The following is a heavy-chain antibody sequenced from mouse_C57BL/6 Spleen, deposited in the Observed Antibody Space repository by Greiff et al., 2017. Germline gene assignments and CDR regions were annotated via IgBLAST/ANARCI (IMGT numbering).Heavy chain of an antibody. CDR1: GYTFTSYG. V-gene: IGHV1-81*01. J-gene: IGHJ3*01. D-gene: IGHD1-1*01. Sequence: VQLQQSGAELARPGASVKLSCKASGYTFTSYGISWVKQRTGQGLEWIGEIYPRSGNTYYNEKFKGKATLTADKSSSTAYMELRSLTSEDSAVYFCARCGNYYGSSEFAYWGQGTLVTVSA. CDR3: ARCGNYYGSSEFAY. CDR2: IYPRSGNT.